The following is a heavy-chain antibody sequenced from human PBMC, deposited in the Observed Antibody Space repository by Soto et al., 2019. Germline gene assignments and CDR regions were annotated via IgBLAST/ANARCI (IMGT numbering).Heavy chain of an antibody. J-gene: IGHJ5*02. Sequence: EVQLVESGGGLVQPGGSLRLSCAASGFTVTTNYMTWVRQAPGKGLEWVSLIYIAGGTKYADSVEGRFTISRDSSKNTLYLQMNRLRAEDTAVYYCARGFCNGTNCYANWFDPWGQGTLVTVSS. D-gene: IGHD2-2*01. V-gene: IGHV3-66*01. CDR2: IYIAGGT. CDR3: ARGFCNGTNCYANWFDP. CDR1: GFTVTTNY.